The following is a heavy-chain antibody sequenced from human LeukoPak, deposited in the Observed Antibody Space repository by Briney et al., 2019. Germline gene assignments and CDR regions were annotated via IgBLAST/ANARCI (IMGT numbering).Heavy chain of an antibody. CDR3: ARIGRYCSGGSCYSGWFDP. D-gene: IGHD2-15*01. Sequence: PSETLSLTCTVSGGSISSNDYYWDWIRQPPGMGLEYIGSIYYSGSTYYNPSLKSRVTISVDTSKNQFSLKLSSVTAADTAVYYCARIGRYCSGGSCYSGWFDPWGQGTLVTVSS. J-gene: IGHJ5*02. CDR2: IYYSGST. V-gene: IGHV4-39*01. CDR1: GGSISSNDYY.